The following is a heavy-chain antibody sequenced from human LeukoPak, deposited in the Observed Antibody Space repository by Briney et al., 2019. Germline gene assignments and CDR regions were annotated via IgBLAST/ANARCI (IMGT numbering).Heavy chain of an antibody. V-gene: IGHV1-2*02. CDR3: ARGVSMVSSGYYC. CDR1: GYTFTGYY. D-gene: IGHD3-22*01. Sequence: ASVKVSCKASGYTFTGYYMHWVRQAPVQGLERMGWINPNSGGTNYAQKFQGRVTMTRDTSISTAYMELSRLRSDDTAVYYCARGVSMVSSGYYCWGQGTLVTVSS. J-gene: IGHJ4*02. CDR2: INPNSGGT.